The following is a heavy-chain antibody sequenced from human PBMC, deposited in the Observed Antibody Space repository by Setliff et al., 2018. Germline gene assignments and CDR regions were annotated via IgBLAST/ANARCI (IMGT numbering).Heavy chain of an antibody. CDR2: IYHSGST. J-gene: IGHJ4*02. CDR1: DFSINSGYY. V-gene: IGHV4-38-2*01. CDR3: ARLRGAFDY. D-gene: IGHD3-16*01. Sequence: PSETLSLTCSVSDFSINSGYYWGWIRQSPGEGLEWIGSIYHSGSTYYNPSLKSRVTISVDTSKNQFSLKLSSVTAADTAVYYCARLRGAFDYWGQGTLVTVSS.